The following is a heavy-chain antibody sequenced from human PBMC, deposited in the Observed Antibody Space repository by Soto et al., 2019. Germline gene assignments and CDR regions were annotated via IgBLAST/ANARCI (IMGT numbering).Heavy chain of an antibody. CDR2: MTGSGSSA. Sequence: HPRGSLRLSCAASGVTFSSCAMSWVRQAPGKGLEWVSAMTGSGSSAYYADSVKGRFTISRDNSQNTLYLQMSSLRAEDTALYYCAKVFCYNTIFGVPLDSCGQGSLVTVSS. D-gene: IGHD3-3*01. V-gene: IGHV3-23*01. J-gene: IGHJ4*02. CDR3: AKVFCYNTIFGVPLDS. CDR1: GVTFSSCA.